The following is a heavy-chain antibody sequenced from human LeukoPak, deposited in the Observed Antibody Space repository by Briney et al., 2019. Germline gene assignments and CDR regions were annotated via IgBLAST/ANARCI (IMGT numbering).Heavy chain of an antibody. D-gene: IGHD1-26*01. CDR2: INPNSGGT. CDR1: GYTFTGYY. J-gene: IGHJ4*02. Sequence: AASVKVSCKASGYTFTGYYMHWVRQAPGQGLEWMGWINPNSGGTNYAQKFQGRVTMTLDTSNSAAYMELTSLTPDDTAIYYCASGRGSGSLRWGQGTLVTVSS. CDR3: ASGRGSGSLR. V-gene: IGHV1-2*02.